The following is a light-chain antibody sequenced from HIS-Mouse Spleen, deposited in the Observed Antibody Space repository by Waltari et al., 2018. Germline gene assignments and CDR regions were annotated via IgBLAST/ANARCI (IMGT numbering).Light chain of an antibody. CDR1: SSDVGGYNY. CDR3: SSYAGSNNSLYV. Sequence: QSALTQPPSASGSPGQSVTIPCPGTSSDVGGYNYVSWYQQHPGKAPKLMIYEVSKRPSGVPDRFSGSKSGNTASLTVSGLQAEDEADYYCSSYAGSNNSLYVFGTGTKVTVL. V-gene: IGLV2-8*01. CDR2: EVS. J-gene: IGLJ1*01.